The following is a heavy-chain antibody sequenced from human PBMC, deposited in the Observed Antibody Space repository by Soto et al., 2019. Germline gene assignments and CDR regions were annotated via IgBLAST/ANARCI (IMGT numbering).Heavy chain of an antibody. V-gene: IGHV4-34*01. CDR1: GGSFSGYY. D-gene: IGHD3-3*02. J-gene: IGHJ6*03. CDR2: INHSGST. CDR3: ARASNTAASAINYYYYYMDV. Sequence: SETLSLTCAVYGGSFSGYYWSWIRQPPGKGLEWIGEINHSGSTNYNPSLKSRVTISVDTSKNQFSLKLSSVTAADTAVYYCARASNTAASAINYYYYYMDVWGKGTTVTVSS.